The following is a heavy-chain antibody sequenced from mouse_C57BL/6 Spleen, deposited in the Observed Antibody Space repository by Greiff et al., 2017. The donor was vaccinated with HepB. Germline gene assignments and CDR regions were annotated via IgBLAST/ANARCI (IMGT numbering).Heavy chain of an antibody. CDR1: GFSLTSYG. J-gene: IGHJ3*01. D-gene: IGHD1-1*01. CDR2: IWSGGST. Sequence: VQLKESGPGLVQPSQSLSITCTVSGFSLTSYGVHWVRQSPGKGLEWLGVIWSGGSTDYNAAFISRLSISKDNSKSQVFFKMNSLQADDTAIYYCARNGVTTVVAEGFAYWGQGTLVTVSA. V-gene: IGHV2-2*01. CDR3: ARNGVTTVVAEGFAY.